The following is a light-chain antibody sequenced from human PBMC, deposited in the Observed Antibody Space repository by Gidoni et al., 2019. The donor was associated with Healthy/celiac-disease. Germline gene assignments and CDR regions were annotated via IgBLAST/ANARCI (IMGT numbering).Light chain of an antibody. CDR1: QSISSY. CDR2: AAS. Sequence: IHITHSPSSLSASVGDRVTITCRASQSISSYLNWYQQKPGKAPKLLIYAASSLQSGVPSRFSGSGSGTDFTLTISSLQPEDFATYYCQQSYSNPLTFGQGTRLEIK. J-gene: IGKJ5*01. V-gene: IGKV1-39*01. CDR3: QQSYSNPLT.